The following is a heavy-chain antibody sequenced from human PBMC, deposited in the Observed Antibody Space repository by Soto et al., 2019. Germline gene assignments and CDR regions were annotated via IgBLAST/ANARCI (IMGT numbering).Heavy chain of an antibody. D-gene: IGHD2-2*01. CDR1: GGSFSGYY. Sequence: SETLSLTCAVYGGSFSGYYWSWIRQPPGKGLEWIGEINHSGSTNYNPSLKSRVTISVATSKNQFSLKLSSVTAAYTAVYYCARPRRSPVGAFDIWGQGTMVTVSS. J-gene: IGHJ3*02. V-gene: IGHV4-34*01. CDR2: INHSGST. CDR3: ARPRRSPVGAFDI.